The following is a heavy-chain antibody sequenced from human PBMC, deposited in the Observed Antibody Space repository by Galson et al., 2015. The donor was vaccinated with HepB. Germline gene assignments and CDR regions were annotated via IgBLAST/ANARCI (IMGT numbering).Heavy chain of an antibody. D-gene: IGHD6-13*01. CDR1: GGTFSSYA. CDR3: ARGIGQQRSLNYCYYYMDV. CDR2: IIPILGIA. V-gene: IGHV1-69*04. J-gene: IGHJ6*03. Sequence: SVKVSCKASGGTFSSYAISWVRQAPGQGLEWMGRIIPILGIANYAQKSRGRVTITADKSTSTAYMELCSLRYEDTAVYYCARGIGQQRSLNYCYYYMDVWGKGTTFTVSS.